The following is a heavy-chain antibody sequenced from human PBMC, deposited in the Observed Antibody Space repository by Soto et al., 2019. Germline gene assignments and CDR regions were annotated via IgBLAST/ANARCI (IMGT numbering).Heavy chain of an antibody. Sequence: GGSLRLSCAASEFTFSNAWMNWVRQAPGKGLEWVGHIKSKTDGGTTDYAAPVKGRFTISRDDSKNTLYLQMNSLKTEDTAVYFCTQNLYWGQGTQVTVSS. CDR3: TQNLY. CDR2: IKSKTDGGTT. J-gene: IGHJ4*02. D-gene: IGHD1-7*01. CDR1: EFTFSNAW. V-gene: IGHV3-15*01.